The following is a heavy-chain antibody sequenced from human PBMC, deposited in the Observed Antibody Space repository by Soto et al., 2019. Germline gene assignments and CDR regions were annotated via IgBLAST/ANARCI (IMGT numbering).Heavy chain of an antibody. Sequence: ASVKVSCKASGYTFTSYYMHWVRQAPGQGLEWMGIINPSGGSTSYAQKFQGRVTMTRDTSTSTVYMELSGLRAEDTAIYYCARGDIVVVGVDVWGQGTTVTVSS. D-gene: IGHD2-2*01. V-gene: IGHV1-46*01. J-gene: IGHJ6*02. CDR1: GYTFTSYY. CDR2: INPSGGST. CDR3: ARGDIVVVGVDV.